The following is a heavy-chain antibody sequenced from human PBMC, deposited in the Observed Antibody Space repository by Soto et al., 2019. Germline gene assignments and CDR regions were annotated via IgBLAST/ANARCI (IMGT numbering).Heavy chain of an antibody. J-gene: IGHJ6*02. Sequence: GGSLRLSCVASGFTFSTFEMNWVRQAPGKGLEWVPYISSSGSPIYYAESVKGRFTISRDNAKNSLFLQMNSLRAEDTAVYYCAKGGYSSSWYPGAHFYYYYYGMDVWGQGTTVTVSS. D-gene: IGHD6-13*01. CDR1: GFTFSTFE. CDR2: ISSSGSPI. V-gene: IGHV3-48*03. CDR3: AKGGYSSSWYPGAHFYYYYYGMDV.